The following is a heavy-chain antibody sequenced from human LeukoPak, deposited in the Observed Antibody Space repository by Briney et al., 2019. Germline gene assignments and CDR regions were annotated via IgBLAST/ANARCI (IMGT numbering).Heavy chain of an antibody. CDR2: IKQDGSEK. J-gene: IGHJ4*02. D-gene: IGHD3-10*01. CDR3: ASFDYYGSGSSFDY. V-gene: IGHV3-7*01. Sequence: GGSLRLSCAASEFTFSSYWMSWVRQAPGKGLEWVANIKQDGSEKYYVDSVKGRFTISRDNAKNSLYLQMNSLRAEDTAVYYCASFDYYGSGSSFDYWGQGTLVTVSS. CDR1: EFTFSSYW.